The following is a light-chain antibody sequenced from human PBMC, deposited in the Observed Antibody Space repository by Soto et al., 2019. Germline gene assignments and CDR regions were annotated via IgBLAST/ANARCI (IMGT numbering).Light chain of an antibody. V-gene: IGLV2-14*03. J-gene: IGLJ1*01. CDR2: EVS. CDR3: SSYTTSTTVV. CDR1: SSDVGGYNF. Sequence: QSVLTQPASVFGSPGQSITFSCTGTSSDVGGYNFVSWYQQHPGKDPKLMIYEVSSRPSGVSNRFSGSKSGNTASLTISGLQPEDEADYYCSSYTTSTTVVFGTGTKATVL.